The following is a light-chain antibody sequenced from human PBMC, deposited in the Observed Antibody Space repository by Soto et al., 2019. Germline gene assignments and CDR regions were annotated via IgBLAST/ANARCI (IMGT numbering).Light chain of an antibody. Sequence: QSVLTQPPSVSAAPGQKVTISCSGSSSNIGNNYVSWYQQLPGTAPKLLIYDNNKRPSGIPDRFAGSKSGTSGTLDITGRQTGDEADYYCATWEYSLTGEVFGGGTKLTVL. CDR2: DNN. V-gene: IGLV1-51*01. J-gene: IGLJ2*01. CDR3: ATWEYSLTGEV. CDR1: SSNIGNNY.